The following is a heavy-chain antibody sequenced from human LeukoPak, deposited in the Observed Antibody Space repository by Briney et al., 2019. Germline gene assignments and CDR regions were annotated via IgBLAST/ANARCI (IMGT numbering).Heavy chain of an antibody. Sequence: SETLSLTCTVSGGSVSSGGYYWSWIRQPPGKGLEWLGYIYSSGSTNYNPSLKSRVTISLDASKNQFSLKVSSVTAADTAVYYCARGYCSGGSCYSARYWGQGTLVTVSS. CDR2: IYSSGST. D-gene: IGHD2-15*01. J-gene: IGHJ4*02. CDR3: ARGYCSGGSCYSARY. V-gene: IGHV4-61*08. CDR1: GGSVSSGGYY.